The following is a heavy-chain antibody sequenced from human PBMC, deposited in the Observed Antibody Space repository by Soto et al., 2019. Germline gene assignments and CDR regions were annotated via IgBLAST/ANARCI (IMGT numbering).Heavy chain of an antibody. V-gene: IGHV4-34*01. J-gene: IGHJ5*02. CDR2: INHSGST. CDR3: ARGWIYCSGGSCYSNWFGP. D-gene: IGHD2-15*01. Sequence: SETLSLTCAVYGGSFSGYYWSWIRQPPGKGLEWIGEINHSGSTNYNPSLKSRVTISVDTSKNQFSLKLSSVTAADTAVYYCARGWIYCSGGSCYSNWFGPWGQGTLVTVSS. CDR1: GGSFSGYY.